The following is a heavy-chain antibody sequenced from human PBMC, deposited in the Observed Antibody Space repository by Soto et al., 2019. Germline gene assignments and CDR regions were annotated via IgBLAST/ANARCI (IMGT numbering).Heavy chain of an antibody. CDR3: AKVAVLDYYYYYGMDV. D-gene: IGHD2-15*01. Sequence: GGSLRLSCAASGFTFSSYAMSWVRQAPGKGLEWVSAISGSGGSTYYADSVKGRFTISRDNSKNTLYLQMNSLRAEDTAVYYCAKVAVLDYYYYYGMDVWAQGTTVTVSS. CDR1: GFTFSSYA. V-gene: IGHV3-23*01. J-gene: IGHJ6*02. CDR2: ISGSGGST.